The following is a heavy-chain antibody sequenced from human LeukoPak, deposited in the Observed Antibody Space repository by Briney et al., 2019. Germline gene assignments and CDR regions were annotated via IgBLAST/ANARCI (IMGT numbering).Heavy chain of an antibody. CDR1: GGSISRSSYY. D-gene: IGHD6-19*01. CDR2: VYYSGST. V-gene: IGHV4-39*01. Sequence: SSETLSLTCTVSGGSISRSSYYWGWIRQPPGKGLEWIGSVYYSGSTFYNPSLKSRVTIFVDTSKNQFSLKLSSVTAADTAVYYCARSPAVAGTIYWGQGTLVTVSS. J-gene: IGHJ4*02. CDR3: ARSPAVAGTIY.